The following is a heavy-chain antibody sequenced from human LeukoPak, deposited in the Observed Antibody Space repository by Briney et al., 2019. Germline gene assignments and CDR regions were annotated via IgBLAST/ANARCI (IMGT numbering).Heavy chain of an antibody. J-gene: IGHJ5*02. V-gene: IGHV3-73*01. Sequence: AGGSLRLSCAASGFTFSGSAMHWVRQASGKGLEWVGRVKSKANSYATAYAASVKGRFTISRDDSKNTAYLQMNSLKTEDTAVYYCAKDWDPVTTPSAGDWFDPWGQGTLVTVSS. CDR1: GFTFSGSA. D-gene: IGHD4-11*01. CDR3: AKDWDPVTTPSAGDWFDP. CDR2: VKSKANSYAT.